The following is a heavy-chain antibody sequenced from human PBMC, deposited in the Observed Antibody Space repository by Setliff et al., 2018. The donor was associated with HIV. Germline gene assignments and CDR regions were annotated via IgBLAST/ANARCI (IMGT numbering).Heavy chain of an antibody. D-gene: IGHD4-17*01. J-gene: IGHJ6*03. CDR3: ARVIDYGVLYWSYYMDV. CDR1: GYTFTSYG. CDR2: ISADNGDT. Sequence: ASVKVSCKASGYTFTSYGISWVRQAPGQGLEWMGWISADNGDTNYPQKLQGRVTMTTDTSTSTAYMELRSLRSDDTAVYYCARVIDYGVLYWSYYMDVWGKGTTVTVSS. V-gene: IGHV1-18*01.